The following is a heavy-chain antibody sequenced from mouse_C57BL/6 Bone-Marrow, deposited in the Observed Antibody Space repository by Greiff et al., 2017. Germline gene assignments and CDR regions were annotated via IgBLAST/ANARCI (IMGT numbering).Heavy chain of an antibody. CDR2: IDPASGST. D-gene: IGHD2-2*01. CDR1: GYTFSTYW. Sequence: VQLQQSGAELVRPGTSVKMSCKASGYTFSTYWMNWVKQRPGQGLEWIGQIDPASGSTYYNEKYKDKAALTVDTSSSTADMQLSSLTSEDTAVYFGARDGYGEGIDYWCQGTSVTVSS. V-gene: IGHV1-70*01. CDR3: ARDGYGEGIDY. J-gene: IGHJ4*01.